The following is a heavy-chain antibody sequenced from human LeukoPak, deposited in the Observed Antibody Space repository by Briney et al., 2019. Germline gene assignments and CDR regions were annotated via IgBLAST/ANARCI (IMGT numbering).Heavy chain of an antibody. CDR1: GYSISSSSYY. J-gene: IGHJ3*02. V-gene: IGHV4-39*07. CDR2: IYHSGST. D-gene: IGHD5-12*01. Sequence: SETLSLTCTVSGYSISSSSYYWGWIRQPPGKGLEWIGSIYHSGSTYYNPSLKSRVTIAVETSKNQFSLKLSSVTAADKAVYYCARSCRILDIVATIRARLGGNGFDIWGQGTMVTVSS. CDR3: ARSCRILDIVATIRARLGGNGFDI.